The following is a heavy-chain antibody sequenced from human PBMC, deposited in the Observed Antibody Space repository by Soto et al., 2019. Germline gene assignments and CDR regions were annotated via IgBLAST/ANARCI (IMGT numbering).Heavy chain of an antibody. V-gene: IGHV4-34*01. CDR3: ERGLKQQLEKGWFDP. CDR2: INHSGST. Sequence: SSETLSLTCAVYGGSFSGYYWSWIRQPPGKGLEWIGEINHSGSTNYNPSLKSRVTISVDTSKSQFSLKLSSVTAADTAVYYCERGLKQQLEKGWFDPWGQGTLVTVSS. D-gene: IGHD6-13*01. J-gene: IGHJ5*02. CDR1: GGSFSGYY.